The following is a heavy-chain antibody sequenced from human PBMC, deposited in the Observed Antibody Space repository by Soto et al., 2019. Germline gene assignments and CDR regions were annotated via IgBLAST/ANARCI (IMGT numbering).Heavy chain of an antibody. D-gene: IGHD6-19*01. Sequence: PGGSLRLSCAAPGFTFRNYYWMHRVRQAPGEGLVWVSRINHDGTSISYADSVRGRFIISRDNAKNTLYLQMDSLGVEDTAVYYCARAPEQRPIDYWGLGTLVTVSS. CDR2: INHDGTSI. J-gene: IGHJ4*02. CDR3: ARAPEQRPIDY. V-gene: IGHV3-74*01. CDR1: GFTFRNYYW.